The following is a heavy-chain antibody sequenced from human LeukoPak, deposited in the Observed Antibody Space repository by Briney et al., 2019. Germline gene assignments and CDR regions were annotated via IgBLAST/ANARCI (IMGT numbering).Heavy chain of an antibody. CDR1: GFSFDRYA. J-gene: IGHJ6*03. CDR3: ARGRGNYYDSSSFYYYYMDV. CDR2: ISYDETNE. D-gene: IGHD3-22*01. Sequence: GQSVRLSCEASGFSFDRYAMHWVRQAPGKGLEWMALISYDETNEFYADSVKGRFTISRDNAKSSLFLQMNSLRAEDTAVYYCARGRGNYYDSSSFYYYYMDVWGKGTTVTVSS. V-gene: IGHV3-30*04.